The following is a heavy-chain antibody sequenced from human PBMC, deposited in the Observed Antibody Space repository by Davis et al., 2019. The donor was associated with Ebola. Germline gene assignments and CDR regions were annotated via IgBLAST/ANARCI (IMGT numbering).Heavy chain of an antibody. CDR2: IYYSGST. D-gene: IGHD6-19*01. J-gene: IGHJ4*02. Sequence: SETLSLTCAVSGGSISSSNWWSWVRQPPGKGLEWIGYIYYSGSTNYNPSLKSRVTISVDTSKNQFSLKLSSVTAADTAVYYCARGAIAVAASFDYWGQGTLVTVSS. CDR3: ARGAIAVAASFDY. V-gene: IGHV4-4*02. CDR1: GGSISSSNW.